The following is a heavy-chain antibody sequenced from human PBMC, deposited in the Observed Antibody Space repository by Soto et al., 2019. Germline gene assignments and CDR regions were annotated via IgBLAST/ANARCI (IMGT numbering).Heavy chain of an antibody. V-gene: IGHV5-51*01. J-gene: IGHJ3*02. D-gene: IGHD3-22*01. CDR2: IYPGDSDT. CDR3: ASTLDYYDSSGYYYDAFDI. Sequence: PGESLKISCNGSGYSFTIYWIGCVRQMPGKGLEWMGIIYPGDSDTRYSPSFQGQVTISADKSISTAYLQWSSLKASDTAMYYCASTLDYYDSSGYYYDAFDIWGQGTMVTVSS. CDR1: GYSFTIYW.